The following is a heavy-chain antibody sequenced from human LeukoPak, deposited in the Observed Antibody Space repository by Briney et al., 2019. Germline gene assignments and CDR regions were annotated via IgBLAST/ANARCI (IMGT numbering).Heavy chain of an antibody. Sequence: GGSLRLSCAASGFTVSSNYMSWVRQAPGKGLEWVSVIYSGGSTYYADSVKGRFTISRDNSKNTLYLQMNSLRAEDTAVYYCAGYYDTSGSHAFDIWGQGTMVTVSS. CDR3: AGYYDTSGSHAFDI. J-gene: IGHJ3*02. D-gene: IGHD3-22*01. V-gene: IGHV3-53*01. CDR2: IYSGGST. CDR1: GFTVSSNY.